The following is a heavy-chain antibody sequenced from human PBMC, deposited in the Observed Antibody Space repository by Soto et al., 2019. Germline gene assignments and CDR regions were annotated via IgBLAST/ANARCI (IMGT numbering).Heavy chain of an antibody. D-gene: IGHD3-9*01. J-gene: IGHJ4*02. CDR1: GGSFSGYY. V-gene: IGHV4-34*01. CDR3: ARGIHYDILTGYYRAFDY. Sequence: SETLSLTCAVHGGSFSGYYWSWIRQPPGKGLEWIGEINHSGSTNYNPSLKSRVTISVDTSKNQFSLKLSSVTAADTAVYYCARGIHYDILTGYYRAFDYWGQGTLVTVSS. CDR2: INHSGST.